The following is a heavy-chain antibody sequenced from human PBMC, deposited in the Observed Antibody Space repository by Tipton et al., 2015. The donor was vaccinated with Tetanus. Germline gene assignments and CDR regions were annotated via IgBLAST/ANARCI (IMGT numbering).Heavy chain of an antibody. Sequence: TLSLNCTVSGGSISRLYWSWSRQPPGKGLGWIGYIHYSGSTNYNPSLKSRLTISVDTSKNQFSLKLSSVTAADTAVYYCARDPSGGVRYFDYWGPGTLVTVSS. CDR2: IHYSGST. V-gene: IGHV4-59*11. CDR3: ARDPSGGVRYFDY. D-gene: IGHD2-8*01. CDR1: GGSISRLY. J-gene: IGHJ4*02.